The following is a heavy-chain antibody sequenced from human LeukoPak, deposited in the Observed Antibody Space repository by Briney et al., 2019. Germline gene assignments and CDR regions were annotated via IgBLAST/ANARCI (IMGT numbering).Heavy chain of an antibody. CDR1: GYNFTRYG. Sequence: GASVKVSCKTSGYNFTRYGVTWVRQAPGQGLEWMAWISAYSGNTDYTQKFRGRVTVTTDTSRSTAYMEVRGSRSDDTAVYYCARTSQAAGNGPNWFGPWGQGTLVSVSS. CDR3: ARTSQAAGNGPNWFGP. CDR2: ISAYSGNT. D-gene: IGHD6-13*01. V-gene: IGHV1-18*01. J-gene: IGHJ5*02.